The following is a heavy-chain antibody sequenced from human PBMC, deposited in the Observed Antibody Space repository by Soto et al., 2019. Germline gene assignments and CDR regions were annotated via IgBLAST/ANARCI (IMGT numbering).Heavy chain of an antibody. V-gene: IGHV1-18*04. J-gene: IGHJ5*01. Sequence: ASVKVSCKASGYTSADFGISWVRQAPGQGLEWMGWVSGNNGASNPAPKVQGRITMTLDTSTGVSYMALRSLRSDDTAIYYCVRDQKYFRVNGNWFDSWGQGALVTVSS. D-gene: IGHD2-2*01. CDR1: GYTSADFG. CDR2: VSGNNGAS. CDR3: VRDQKYFRVNGNWFDS.